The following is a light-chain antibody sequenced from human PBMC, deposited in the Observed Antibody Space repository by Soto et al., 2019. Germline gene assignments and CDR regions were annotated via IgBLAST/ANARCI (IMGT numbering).Light chain of an antibody. CDR3: CSYVGATTYV. CDR2: EGI. V-gene: IGLV2-8*01. J-gene: IGLJ1*01. CDR1: SSDVGGYNY. Sequence: QSALTQPPSASGSPGQSVTISCTGTSSDVGGYNYVSWYQHHPGKAPKVIVYEGIKRPSGVSDRFSGSTSGSTASLTISGLQAEDEAEYYCCSYVGATTYVFGSGTKVTVL.